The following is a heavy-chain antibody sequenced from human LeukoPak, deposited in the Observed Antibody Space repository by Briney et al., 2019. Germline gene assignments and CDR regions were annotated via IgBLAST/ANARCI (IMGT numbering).Heavy chain of an antibody. J-gene: IGHJ6*02. CDR1: GGTFSGYA. CDR2: IIPILGIA. D-gene: IGHD6-6*01. Sequence: SVKVSCKASGGTFSGYAISWVRQAPGQGLEWMGRIIPILGIANYAQKFQGRVTITADKSTSTAYMELSSLRSEDTAVYYCAQISSIAAVNYGMDVWGQGTTVTVSS. V-gene: IGHV1-69*04. CDR3: AQISSIAAVNYGMDV.